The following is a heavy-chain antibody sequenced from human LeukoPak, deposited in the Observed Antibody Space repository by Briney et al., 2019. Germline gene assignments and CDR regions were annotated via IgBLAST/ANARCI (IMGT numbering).Heavy chain of an antibody. CDR3: ARKTEAYYYDSSGPFDY. J-gene: IGHJ4*02. D-gene: IGHD3-22*01. CDR2: ISAYNGNT. CDR1: GYTFTSYG. Sequence: ASVKVSCKASGYTFTSYGISWVRQAPGQGLEWMGWISAYNGNTNCAQKLQGRVTMTTDTSTSTAYMELRSLRSDDTAVYYCARKTEAYYYDSSGPFDYWGQGTLVTVSS. V-gene: IGHV1-18*01.